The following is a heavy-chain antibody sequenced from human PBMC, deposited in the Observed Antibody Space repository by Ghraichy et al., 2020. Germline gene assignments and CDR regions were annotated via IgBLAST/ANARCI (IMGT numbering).Heavy chain of an antibody. Sequence: SETLSLTCTVSGGSISSGSYYWSWIRQPAGKGLEWIGRIYTSGSTNYNPSLKSRVTISVDTSKNQFSLKLSSVTAADTAVYYCARETGLGIAAREIDYWGQGTLVTVSS. J-gene: IGHJ4*02. D-gene: IGHD6-6*01. CDR1: GGSISSGSYY. CDR3: ARETGLGIAAREIDY. CDR2: IYTSGST. V-gene: IGHV4-61*02.